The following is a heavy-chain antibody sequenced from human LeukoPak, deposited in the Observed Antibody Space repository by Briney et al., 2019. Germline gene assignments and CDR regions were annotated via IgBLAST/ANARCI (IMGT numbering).Heavy chain of an antibody. CDR2: IYYSGNT. Sequence: PSETLSLTCTVSGGSNSSYYWSWLRQPPGKGLEWIGYIYYSGNTNYNPSLESRVTISVDTSKNQFSLKLRTVTAADTAVYYCARNSADCTGTSCYLFATGGQGPLVPVS. CDR3: ARNSADCTGTSCYLFAT. CDR1: GGSNSSYY. D-gene: IGHD2-2*01. V-gene: IGHV4-59*08. J-gene: IGHJ5*02.